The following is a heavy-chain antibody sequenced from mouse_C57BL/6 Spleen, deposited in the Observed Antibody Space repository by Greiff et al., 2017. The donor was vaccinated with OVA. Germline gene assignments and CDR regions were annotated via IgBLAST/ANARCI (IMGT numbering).Heavy chain of an antibody. V-gene: IGHV1-50*01. CDR3: ARSLYSKGGMDY. Sequence: QVQLLQSGAELVKPGASVKLSCKASGYTFTSYWMQWVKQRPGQGLEWIGEIDPSDSYTNYNQKFKGKATLTVDTSSSTAYMQLSSLTSEDSAVYYCARSLYSKGGMDYWGQGTSVTVSS. CDR1: GYTFTSYW. J-gene: IGHJ4*01. D-gene: IGHD2-5*01. CDR2: IDPSDSYT.